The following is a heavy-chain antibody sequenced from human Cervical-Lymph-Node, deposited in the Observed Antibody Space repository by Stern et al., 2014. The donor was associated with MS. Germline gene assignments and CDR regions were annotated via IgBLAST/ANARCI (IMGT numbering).Heavy chain of an antibody. CDR1: GYSFTNSW. J-gene: IGHJ3*02. CDR2: IYPGNFGT. D-gene: IGHD5-12*01. V-gene: IGHV5-51*03. Sequence: EVQLVQSGADVKKPGESLKISCKASGYSFTNSWIGWVRQMPGKGLEWMGIIYPGNFGTRYSPSFPGQVTISADRSISTAYLQWSSLKASDTAMYYCARLASYTGYDYDAFDMWGQGTRVTVSS. CDR3: ARLASYTGYDYDAFDM.